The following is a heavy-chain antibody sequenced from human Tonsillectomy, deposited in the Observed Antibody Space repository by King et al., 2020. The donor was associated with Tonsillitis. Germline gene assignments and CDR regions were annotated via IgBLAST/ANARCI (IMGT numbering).Heavy chain of an antibody. CDR3: AGDYGGTALRAFDI. CDR2: IYYSGST. J-gene: IGHJ3*02. Sequence: QLQESGPGLVKPSETLSLTCTVSGGSISSYYWSWIRQPPGKGLEWIGYIYYSGSTNYNPSLKSRVTISVDTSKNQFSLKLSSVTAADTAVYYCAGDYGGTALRAFDIWGQGQWSPSLQ. V-gene: IGHV4-59*01. D-gene: IGHD4-23*01. CDR1: GGSISSYY.